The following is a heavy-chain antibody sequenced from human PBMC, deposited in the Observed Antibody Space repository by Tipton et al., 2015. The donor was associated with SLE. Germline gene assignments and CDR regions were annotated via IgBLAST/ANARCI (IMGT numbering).Heavy chain of an antibody. V-gene: IGHV3-23*01. Sequence: SLRLSCAASGFTFSSYAMNWVRQAPGKGLECVSVISGSDGTTYYADSVKGRFTISRDNSKNTLYLQMNSLRAEDTAVYYCAKASTTLTTYFDYWGQGTLVTVSS. CDR2: ISGSDGTT. D-gene: IGHD4-17*01. J-gene: IGHJ4*02. CDR3: AKASTTLTTYFDY. CDR1: GFTFSSYA.